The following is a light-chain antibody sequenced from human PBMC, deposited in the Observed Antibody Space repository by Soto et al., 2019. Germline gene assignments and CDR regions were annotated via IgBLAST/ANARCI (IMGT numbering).Light chain of an antibody. CDR2: LGS. CDR3: MQALQTWT. CDR1: QSLLHSNGYNY. V-gene: IGKV2-28*01. J-gene: IGKJ1*01. Sequence: DIVMTQSPLSLPVTPGEPASISCRSSQSLLHSNGYNYLDWYLQKPGQSPQLLIYLGSNRASGXPXXVSGSGSGTDFTLKISRVEAEDVGVYYCMQALQTWTFGQGTKVEIK.